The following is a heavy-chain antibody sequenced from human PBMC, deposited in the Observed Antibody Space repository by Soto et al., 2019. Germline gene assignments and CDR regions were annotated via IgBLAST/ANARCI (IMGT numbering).Heavy chain of an antibody. Sequence: ASVKVSCKVSGYTLTELSMHWVRQAPGKGLEWMGGFDPEDGETIYAQKFQGRVTMTEDTSTDTAYMELSSLRSEDTAVYYCATRVLRYFDWLFKGYYFDYWGQGTLVTVSS. D-gene: IGHD3-9*01. CDR3: ATRVLRYFDWLFKGYYFDY. CDR1: GYTLTELS. J-gene: IGHJ4*02. CDR2: FDPEDGET. V-gene: IGHV1-24*01.